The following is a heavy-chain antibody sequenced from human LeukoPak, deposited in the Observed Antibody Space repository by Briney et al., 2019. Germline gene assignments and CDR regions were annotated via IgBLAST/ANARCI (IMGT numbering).Heavy chain of an antibody. CDR1: GCTLTELS. J-gene: IGHJ4*02. CDR2: FDPEDGET. D-gene: IGHD3-3*01. V-gene: IGHV1-24*01. CDR3: ATAYDFWSGLFDY. Sequence: ASVKVSCKVSGCTLTELSMHWVRQAPGKGLEWMGGFDPEDGETIYAQKFQGRVTMTEDTSTDTAYMELSSLRSEDTAVYYCATAYDFWSGLFDYWGQGTLVTVSS.